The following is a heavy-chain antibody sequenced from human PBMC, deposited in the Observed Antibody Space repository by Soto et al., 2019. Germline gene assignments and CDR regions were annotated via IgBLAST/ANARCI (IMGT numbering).Heavy chain of an antibody. D-gene: IGHD5-18*01. V-gene: IGHV3-53*01. CDR2: IYSGGST. J-gene: IGHJ4*02. CDR1: GFTVSSNY. CDR3: ARAHTAEFALYYYDY. Sequence: GGSLRLSCAASGFTVSSNYMSWVRQAPGKGLEWVSVIYSGGSTYYADSVKGRFTISRDNSKNTLYLQMNSLRAEDTAVYYCARAHTAEFALYYYDYWGQGTLVTVSS.